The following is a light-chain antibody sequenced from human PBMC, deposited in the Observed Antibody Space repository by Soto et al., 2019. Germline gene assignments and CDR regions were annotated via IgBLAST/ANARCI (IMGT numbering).Light chain of an antibody. J-gene: IGKJ1*01. V-gene: IGKV4-1*01. CDR1: QSVFSNSNNKKY. Sequence: DIVMTQSADSLAVSLGERATINCKSSQSVFSNSNNKKYLAWYQQKPGQPPKLLIHWASIRESGVPDRFSDSGSGTDFTLTINSLQAEDVAVYYCQQYYSTPWTFGQGTKVDI. CDR2: WAS. CDR3: QQYYSTPWT.